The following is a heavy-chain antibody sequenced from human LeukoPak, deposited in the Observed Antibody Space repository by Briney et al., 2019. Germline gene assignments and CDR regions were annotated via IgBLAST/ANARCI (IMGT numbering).Heavy chain of an antibody. V-gene: IGHV4-59*01. CDR3: ARVSQQLVVGYYYYYMDV. CDR1: GGSISSYY. D-gene: IGHD6-13*01. Sequence: PSETLSLTCTVSGGSISSYYWSWIRQPPGKGLEWIGYIYYSGSTNYNPSLKSRVTISVDTSKNQFSLKLSSVTAADTAVYYCARVSQQLVVGYYYYYMDVWGKGTTVTISS. J-gene: IGHJ6*03. CDR2: IYYSGST.